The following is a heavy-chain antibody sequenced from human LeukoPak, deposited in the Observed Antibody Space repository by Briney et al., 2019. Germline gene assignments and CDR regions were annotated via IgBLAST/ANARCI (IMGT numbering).Heavy chain of an antibody. CDR2: IYYSGST. CDR3: ASSIIAAAGTGY. V-gene: IGHV4-39*07. Sequence: SETLSLTCTVSGSSISSSRYYWGWIRQPPGKGLEWIGSIYYSGSTSYNPSLKSRVTISVDTSKNQFSLKLSSVTAEDTAVYYCASSIIAAAGTGYWGQGTLVTVSS. J-gene: IGHJ4*02. D-gene: IGHD6-13*01. CDR1: GSSISSSRYY.